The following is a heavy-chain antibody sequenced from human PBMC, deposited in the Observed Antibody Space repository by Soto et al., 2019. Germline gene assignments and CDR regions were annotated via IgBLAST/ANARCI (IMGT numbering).Heavy chain of an antibody. Sequence: EGSLRLSCAASGFTVSSNYMSWVRQAPGKGLEWVSVIYSGGSTYYADSVKGRFTISRDNSKNTLYLQMNSLRAEDTAVYYCAREATVAGPDAFDIWGQGTMVTVSS. D-gene: IGHD6-19*01. CDR1: GFTVSSNY. CDR2: IYSGGST. J-gene: IGHJ3*02. CDR3: AREATVAGPDAFDI. V-gene: IGHV3-66*02.